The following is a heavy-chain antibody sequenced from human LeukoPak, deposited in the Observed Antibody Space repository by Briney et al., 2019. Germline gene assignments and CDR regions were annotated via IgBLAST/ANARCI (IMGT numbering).Heavy chain of an antibody. Sequence: GGSLRLSCAASGFTFDDYAMHWVRHAPGKGLEWVSGISWNSGSIGYADSVKGRFTISRDNAKNSLYLQMNSLRAEDTAVYYCAREVRYYDSSGYYPLLRHDAFDIWGQGTMVTVSS. J-gene: IGHJ3*02. CDR1: GFTFDDYA. V-gene: IGHV3-9*01. CDR3: AREVRYYDSSGYYPLLRHDAFDI. D-gene: IGHD3-22*01. CDR2: ISWNSGSI.